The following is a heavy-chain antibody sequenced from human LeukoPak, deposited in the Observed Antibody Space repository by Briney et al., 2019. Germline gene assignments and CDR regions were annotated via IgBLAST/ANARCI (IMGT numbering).Heavy chain of an antibody. V-gene: IGHV1-18*01. J-gene: IGHJ3*02. CDR3: ARDATYDSSSYRAYDI. Sequence: ASVKVSCKASGYTFTSYGISWVRQAPGQGLEWMGWISAYNGNTNYAQKLQGRVTMTTDTSTSTAYMELRSLRSDDTAVYYCARDATYDSSSYRAYDIWGQGTMVTVSS. CDR2: ISAYNGNT. D-gene: IGHD3-22*01. CDR1: GYTFTSYG.